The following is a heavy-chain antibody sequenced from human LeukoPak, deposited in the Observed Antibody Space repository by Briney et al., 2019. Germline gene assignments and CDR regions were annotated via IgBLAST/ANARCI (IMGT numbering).Heavy chain of an antibody. Sequence: GRSLRLSCVASGFSFTSYAMHWVRQAPGKGLEWVAVISYDGSNKYYADSVRGRFTISRDNSKNTLYLQMSSLRTEDTAVYYCARDPSPVYWGQGTLVTVSS. J-gene: IGHJ4*02. V-gene: IGHV3-30-3*01. CDR3: ARDPSPVY. CDR2: ISYDGSNK. CDR1: GFSFTSYA.